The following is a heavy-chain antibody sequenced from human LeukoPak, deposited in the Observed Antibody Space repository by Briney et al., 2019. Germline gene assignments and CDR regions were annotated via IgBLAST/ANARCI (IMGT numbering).Heavy chain of an antibody. CDR1: GGSISSYY. Sequence: SETLSLTCTVSGGSISSYYWSWIRQPAGKGLEWIGRIYTSGSTNYNPSLKSRVTMSVDTSKNQFSLKLSSVTAADTAVYYCARAPAQRTTIFGARNYYMDVWGKGTTVTVSS. V-gene: IGHV4-4*07. D-gene: IGHD3-3*01. CDR2: IYTSGST. J-gene: IGHJ6*03. CDR3: ARAPAQRTTIFGARNYYMDV.